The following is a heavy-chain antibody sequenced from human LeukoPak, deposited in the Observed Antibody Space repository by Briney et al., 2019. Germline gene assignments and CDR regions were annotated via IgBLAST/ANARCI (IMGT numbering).Heavy chain of an antibody. Sequence: SVKVSFKASGYTFTGYYMHWVRQAPGQGLEWMGRIIPILGIANYAQKFQGRVTITADKSTSTAYMELSSLRSEDTAVYYCARGFTIFGGGFDYWGQGTLVTVSS. CDR2: IIPILGIA. V-gene: IGHV1-69*04. J-gene: IGHJ4*02. D-gene: IGHD3-3*01. CDR3: ARGFTIFGGGFDY. CDR1: GYTFTGYY.